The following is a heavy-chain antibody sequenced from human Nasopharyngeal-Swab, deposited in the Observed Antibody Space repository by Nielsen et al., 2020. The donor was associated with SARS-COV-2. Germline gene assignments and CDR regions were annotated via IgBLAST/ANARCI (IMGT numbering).Heavy chain of an antibody. Sequence: SETLSLTCTVSGGSISSYYWSWIRQPPGKGLEWIGEIYHSGSTNYNPSLKSRVTISVDKSKNQFSLKLSSVTAADTAVYYCAGCSSSWGHFDYWGQGTLVTVSS. CDR2: IYHSGST. CDR3: AGCSSSWGHFDY. CDR1: GGSISSYY. V-gene: IGHV4-59*12. D-gene: IGHD6-13*01. J-gene: IGHJ4*02.